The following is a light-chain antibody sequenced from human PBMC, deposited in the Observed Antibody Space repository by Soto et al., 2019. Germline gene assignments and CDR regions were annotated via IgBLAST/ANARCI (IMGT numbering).Light chain of an antibody. V-gene: IGLV1-47*02. CDR1: RSNIGGYNY. J-gene: IGLJ2*01. Sequence: QSVLTQPPSASGTPGQWVTISCSGGRSNIGGYNYVYWFQQYPGTAPKVHVFGTDLRPSGVPDRFSASKSGTSGSLTISGLRFEDEADYYCAAWDDSLRVVLFGGGTKLTVL. CDR3: AAWDDSLRVVL. CDR2: GTD.